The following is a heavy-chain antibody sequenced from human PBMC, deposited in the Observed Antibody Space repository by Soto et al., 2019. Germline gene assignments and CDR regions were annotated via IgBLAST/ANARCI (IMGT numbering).Heavy chain of an antibody. V-gene: IGHV3-23*01. CDR1: GFTFSSYA. CDR3: ATPPRGALEWLRHSWFDGMDV. CDR2: ISGSGGST. J-gene: IGHJ6*02. Sequence: EVQLLESGGGLVQPGGSLRLSCAASGFTFSSYAMSWVRQAPGKGLEWVSAISGSGGSTYYADSVKGRFTISRDNSKNTLYLQMNSLRAEDTAVYYCATPPRGALEWLRHSWFDGMDVWGQGTTVTVSS. D-gene: IGHD3-3*01.